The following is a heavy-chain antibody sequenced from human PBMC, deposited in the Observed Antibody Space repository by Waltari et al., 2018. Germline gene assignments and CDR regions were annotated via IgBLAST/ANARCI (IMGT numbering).Heavy chain of an antibody. CDR3: ARGNTKYGMDV. CDR1: SFNVSSYY. V-gene: IGHV3-53*01. Sequence: EVQLVESGGHLIQPGGSLRLSCAASSFNVSSYYMNWVRQAPGKGLDCVSILYHARNTYYADSVQGRFTFSRDNSKNTLYLQMNSLRAEDTAVYYCARGNTKYGMDVWGQGTTVTVSS. D-gene: IGHD3-10*01. J-gene: IGHJ6*02. CDR2: LYHARNT.